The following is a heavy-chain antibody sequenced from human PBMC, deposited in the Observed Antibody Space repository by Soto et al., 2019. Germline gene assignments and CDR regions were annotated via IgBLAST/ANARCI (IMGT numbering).Heavy chain of an antibody. V-gene: IGHV1-69*06. J-gene: IGHJ5*02. Sequence: SVKVSCKASGGTFSSYAISWVRQASGQGLEWMGGIIPIFGRANYAQKFQGRVTMTADRSTSTAYMELSSLRSEDTAVYYCARVAVAGSKSRGYWFDPWGQGTLVTVSS. CDR1: GGTFSSYA. CDR2: IIPIFGRA. CDR3: ARVAVAGSKSRGYWFDP. D-gene: IGHD6-19*01.